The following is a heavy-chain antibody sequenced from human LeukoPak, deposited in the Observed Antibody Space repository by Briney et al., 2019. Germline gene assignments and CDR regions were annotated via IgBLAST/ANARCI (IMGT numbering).Heavy chain of an antibody. CDR2: INYSGST. J-gene: IGHJ5*02. CDR3: ARVGDIVVVPAAMPAWFDP. V-gene: IGHV4-59*01. Sequence: PSETLSLTCTVSGGSISSYYWSWIRQPPGKGLEWIGYINYSGSTNYNPSLKSRVTISVDTSKNQFSLKLSSVTAADTAVYYCARVGDIVVVPAAMPAWFDPWGQGTLVTVSS. CDR1: GGSISSYY. D-gene: IGHD2-2*01.